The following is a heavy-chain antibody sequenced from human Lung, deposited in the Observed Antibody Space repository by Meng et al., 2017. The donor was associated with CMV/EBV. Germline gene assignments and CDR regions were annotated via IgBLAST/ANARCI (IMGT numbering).Heavy chain of an antibody. J-gene: IGHJ4*02. CDR3: ARGVLAAKSGLRSLTY. CDR1: GYTFTSYD. Sequence: ASVXVSXKASGYTFTSYDINWVRHATGQGLEWMGWMNPNSGNTGYAQKFQGRVTMTRNTSRSTAYMELSSLRSEDTAVYYCARGVLAAKSGLRSLTYWGQGTLVTVSS. V-gene: IGHV1-8*01. D-gene: IGHD2-15*01. CDR2: MNPNSGNT.